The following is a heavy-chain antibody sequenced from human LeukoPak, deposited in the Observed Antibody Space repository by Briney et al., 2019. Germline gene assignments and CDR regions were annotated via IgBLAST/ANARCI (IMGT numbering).Heavy chain of an antibody. CDR3: AKGALVPAAMFVY. CDR1: GFTLSSYT. Sequence: GGSLRLSCVASGFTLSSYTMHWVRQAPGKGLEWVAVISYDGSNKYYADSVKGRFTISRDNSKNTLYLQMNSLRAEDTAVYYCAKGALVPAAMFVYWGQGTLVTVSS. J-gene: IGHJ4*02. V-gene: IGHV3-30*18. CDR2: ISYDGSNK. D-gene: IGHD2-2*01.